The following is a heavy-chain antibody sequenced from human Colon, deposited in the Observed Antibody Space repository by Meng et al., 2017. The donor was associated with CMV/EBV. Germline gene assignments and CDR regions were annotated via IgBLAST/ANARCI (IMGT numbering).Heavy chain of an antibody. CDR1: GFTFSSYA. J-gene: IGHJ5*02. V-gene: IGHV3-23*01. D-gene: IGHD2-2*01. CDR2: ISGSGGST. Sequence: GGSLRLSCAASGFTFSSYAMSWVRQAPGKGLEWVSGISGSGGSTYYADSVKGRFTISRDNANSTLYLQMNSLRAEDTAVYYCSRGQDFVVVPTPKNFFDPWGQGTQVTVSS. CDR3: SRGQDFVVVPTPKNFFDP.